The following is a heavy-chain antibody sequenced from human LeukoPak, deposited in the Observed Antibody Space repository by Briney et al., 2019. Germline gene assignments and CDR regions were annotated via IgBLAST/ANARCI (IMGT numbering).Heavy chain of an antibody. CDR3: ARACSSTSCYEAPYHYYYYYMDV. D-gene: IGHD2-2*01. CDR2: IYYSGRT. Sequence: SETLSLTCTGSGGSISSYYWSWIRQPPGKGLEWIGYIYYSGRTNYNPSLKSRVTISVDTSKNQFSLKLSSVTAADTAVYYCARACSSTSCYEAPYHYYYYYMDVWGKGTTVTVSS. V-gene: IGHV4-59*01. J-gene: IGHJ6*03. CDR1: GGSISSYY.